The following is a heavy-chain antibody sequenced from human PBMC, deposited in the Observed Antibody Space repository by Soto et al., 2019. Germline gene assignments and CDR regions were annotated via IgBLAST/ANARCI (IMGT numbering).Heavy chain of an antibody. CDR1: GFSLTTSGVG. V-gene: IGHV2-5*02. CDR3: AHRVLRTVFGLVTTTAIYFDF. CDR2: IYWDDDK. J-gene: IGHJ4*02. D-gene: IGHD3-3*01. Sequence: QITLNESGPTVVRPTETLTLTCRFSGFSLTTSGVGVGWIRQSPGKAPEWLALIYWDDDKRYSASLKSRLTITKDTSKNQVVLTVSDLAPTDTATYYCAHRVLRTVFGLVTTTAIYFDFWGQGPPVAVSS.